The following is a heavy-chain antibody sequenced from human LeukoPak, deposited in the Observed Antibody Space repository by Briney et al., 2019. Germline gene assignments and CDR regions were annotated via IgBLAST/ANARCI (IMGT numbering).Heavy chain of an antibody. CDR2: IRSKANSYAT. D-gene: IGHD1-26*01. V-gene: IGHV3-73*01. CDR3: TRHVGSYPVFDY. Sequence: GGSLRLSCAASGFTFSGSAMYWVRQASGKGLEWVGRIRSKANSYATAYAASVKGRFTISRDDSKNTAYLQMNSLKTEDTAVYYCTRHVGSYPVFDYWGQGTLVTVSS. J-gene: IGHJ4*02. CDR1: GFTFSGSA.